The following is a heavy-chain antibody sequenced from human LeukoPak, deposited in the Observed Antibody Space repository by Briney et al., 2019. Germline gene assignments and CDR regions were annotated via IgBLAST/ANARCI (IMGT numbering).Heavy chain of an antibody. J-gene: IGHJ6*02. CDR3: ARDLYCSTTKCYWSYYYHGMDV. D-gene: IGHD2-2*01. Sequence: ASVKVSCKASGYTFTDYYIHWVRQAPGQGLEWMGWINPDSGATNYAQKFQDRVTETTDTSISTAYMELSRLRSDDTAVYYCARDLYCSTTKCYWSYYYHGMDVWGQGTTVTVSS. CDR1: GYTFTDYY. V-gene: IGHV1-2*02. CDR2: INPDSGAT.